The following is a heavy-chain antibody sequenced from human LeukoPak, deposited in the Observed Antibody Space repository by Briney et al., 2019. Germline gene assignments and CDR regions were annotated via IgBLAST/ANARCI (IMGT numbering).Heavy chain of an antibody. D-gene: IGHD1-26*01. CDR2: IYSGGST. CDR3: AGGPYSGSYYRIDY. J-gene: IGHJ4*02. CDR1: GGSISSSSYY. Sequence: SSETLSLTCTVSGGSISSSSYYWGWIRQPPGKGLEWIETIYSGGSTYYNPSLKSRVTISVDTSKNQFSLKLSSVTAADTAVYYCAGGPYSGSYYRIDYWGQGTLVTVSS. V-gene: IGHV4-39*07.